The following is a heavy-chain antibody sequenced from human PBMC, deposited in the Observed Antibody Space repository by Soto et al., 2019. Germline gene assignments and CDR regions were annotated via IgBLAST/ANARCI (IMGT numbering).Heavy chain of an antibody. Sequence: SVKVSCKASGGNFSSYAISWVRQAPGKGLELMGGIIPIFGTANYAQKLQGRVTITADKSTSTAYMELSSLRSEDTAVYYFARGAFGDFLTGYPYYYYVMDVWGQATTVTVSS. CDR3: ARGAFGDFLTGYPYYYYVMDV. V-gene: IGHV1-69*06. CDR1: GGNFSSYA. CDR2: IIPIFGTA. D-gene: IGHD3-9*01. J-gene: IGHJ6*02.